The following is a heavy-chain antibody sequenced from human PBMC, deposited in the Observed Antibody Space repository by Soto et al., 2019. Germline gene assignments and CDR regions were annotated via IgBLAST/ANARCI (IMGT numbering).Heavy chain of an antibody. CDR1: GYTFTSYG. J-gene: IGHJ4*02. V-gene: IGHV1-18*01. CDR2: ISAYNSNI. Sequence: ASVKVSYKASGYTFTSYGISWVRQTPGQGLEWMGWISAYNSNINYAQKLQGRVTMTTDTSTSTAYMELRSLRSDDTAVYFCARDRLGATGDYWGQGTLVTVSS. CDR3: ARDRLGATGDY. D-gene: IGHD1-26*01.